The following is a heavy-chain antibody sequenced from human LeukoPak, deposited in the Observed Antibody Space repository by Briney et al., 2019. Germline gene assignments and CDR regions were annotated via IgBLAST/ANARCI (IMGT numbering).Heavy chain of an antibody. V-gene: IGHV1-18*04. CDR2: ISAYNGNT. CDR1: GYTFTSYG. Sequence: ASVKVSCKASGYTFTSYGISWVRQAPGQGLEWMGWISAYNGNTNYAQKLQGRVTMTTDTSTSTADMELRSLRSDDTAVYYCARELTMVRGVTLLGDAFYICGQGTMVTVSS. CDR3: ARELTMVRGVTLLGDAFYI. J-gene: IGHJ3*02. D-gene: IGHD3-10*01.